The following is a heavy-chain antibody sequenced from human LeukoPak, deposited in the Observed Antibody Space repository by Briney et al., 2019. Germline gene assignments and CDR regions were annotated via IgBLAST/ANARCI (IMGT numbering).Heavy chain of an antibody. J-gene: IGHJ4*02. V-gene: IGHV1-2*02. CDR3: ARVNNYYNSSVYLYYFDN. Sequence: GASVKVSCKASGYTFTSYYIHWVRQAPGQGLEWMGWINPNSGGTNTAQKFQGRVTMTRDTSLNTAYMELSRLRSDDTAVYYCARVNNYYNSSVYLYYFDNWGRGTLVTVSS. CDR1: GYTFTSYY. CDR2: INPNSGGT. D-gene: IGHD3-22*01.